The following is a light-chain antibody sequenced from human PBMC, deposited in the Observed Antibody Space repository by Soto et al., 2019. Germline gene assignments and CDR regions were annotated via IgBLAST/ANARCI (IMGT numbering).Light chain of an antibody. CDR1: SSDVGTYDL. J-gene: IGLJ3*02. V-gene: IGLV2-23*01. CDR3: CSFAGSNSWV. CDR2: EAT. Sequence: QSVLTQPASVSGSPGQSITISCTGSSSDVGTYDLVSWYQHHPGAAPKLMIYEATRRPSGISNRFSGSKSGNTASLTISGLQAEDEADYSCCSFAGSNSWVFGGGTKLTV.